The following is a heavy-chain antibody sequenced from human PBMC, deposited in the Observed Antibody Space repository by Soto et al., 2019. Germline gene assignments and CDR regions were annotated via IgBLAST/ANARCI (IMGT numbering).Heavy chain of an antibody. CDR3: AYCGYYSSSWFPDY. D-gene: IGHD6-13*01. Sequence: QMTLKESGPSLVKPTQSLTLTCTFSGFSLTSTGVGGGWIRQSPGEALEWLALIYWAHDKRYSPSLKSRLTITKATSKNQVVLTMTSMDSVDTATYYCAYCGYYSSSWFPDYWGQGTLVTVSS. CDR1: GFSLTSTGVG. J-gene: IGHJ4*02. CDR2: IYWAHDK. V-gene: IGHV2-5*02.